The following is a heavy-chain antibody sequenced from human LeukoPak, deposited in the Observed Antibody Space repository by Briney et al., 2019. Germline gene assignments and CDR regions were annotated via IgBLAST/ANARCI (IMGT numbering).Heavy chain of an antibody. CDR3: ARDEEMITTYYFDY. CDR1: GFTFSSYA. V-gene: IGHV3-30-3*01. D-gene: IGHD3-16*01. CDR2: ISYDGSNK. J-gene: IGHJ4*02. Sequence: GGPLRLSCAASGFTFSSYAMHWVRQAPGKGLEWVAVISYDGSNKYYADSVKGRFTISRDNSKNTLYLQMNSLRAEDTAVYYCARDEEMITTYYFDYWGQGTLVTVSS.